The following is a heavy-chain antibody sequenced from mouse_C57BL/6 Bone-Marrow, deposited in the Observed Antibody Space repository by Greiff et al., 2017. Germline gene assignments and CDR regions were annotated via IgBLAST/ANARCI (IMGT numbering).Heavy chain of an antibody. J-gene: IGHJ4*01. CDR3: ARRWLLRDNYAMDY. CDR1: GFSLTSYG. V-gene: IGHV2-2*01. CDR2: IWSGGST. Sequence: QVQLQQSGPGLVQPSQSLSITCTVSGFSLTSYGVHWVRQSPGKGLEWLGVIWSGGSTDYNAAFISSLSISKDNSKSQVFFKMNSVQADDTAIYYCARRWLLRDNYAMDYWGQGTSVTVSS. D-gene: IGHD2-3*01.